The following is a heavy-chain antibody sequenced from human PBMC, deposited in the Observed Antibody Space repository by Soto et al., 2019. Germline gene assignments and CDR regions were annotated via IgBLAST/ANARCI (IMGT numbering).Heavy chain of an antibody. CDR2: IYYTGDT. CDR3: ARLQGGWNGDETPYYYYGMDV. V-gene: IGHV4-39*01. D-gene: IGHD2-21*01. Sequence: PSETLSLTCRVSGGPIRSSTYYWGWIRQPPGKGLQWIGTIYYTGDTHYTPSLQSRVTISLDTPNNQFSLNLNSVTAADSAVYYCARLQGGWNGDETPYYYYGMDVWGPGTTVTVSS. J-gene: IGHJ6*02. CDR1: GGPIRSSTYY.